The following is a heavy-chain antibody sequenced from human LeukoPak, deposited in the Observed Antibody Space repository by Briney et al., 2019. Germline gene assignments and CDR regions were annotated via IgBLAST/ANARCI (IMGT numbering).Heavy chain of an antibody. V-gene: IGHV3-9*01. Sequence: PGGSLRLSCAASGFIFDDYAMHWVREAPGKGLEWVSGISWNSNTIGYVDSVKGRFTISRDNAKNSLYLQMNSLRAEDTAVYYCARDGGSGQEYFQHWGQGTLVTVSS. D-gene: IGHD6-19*01. CDR3: ARDGGSGQEYFQH. CDR2: ISWNSNTI. CDR1: GFIFDDYA. J-gene: IGHJ1*01.